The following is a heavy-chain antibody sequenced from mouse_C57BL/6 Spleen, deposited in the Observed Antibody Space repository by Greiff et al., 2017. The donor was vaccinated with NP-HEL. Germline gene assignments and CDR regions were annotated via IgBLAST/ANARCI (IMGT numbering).Heavy chain of an antibody. CDR1: GFTFSDYG. CDR3: ARNLGLFITD. CDR2: ISSGSSTI. V-gene: IGHV5-17*01. J-gene: IGHJ2*01. D-gene: IGHD1-1*01. Sequence: EVMLVESGGGLVKPGGSLKLSCAASGFTFSDYGMHWVRQAPEKGLEWVAYISSGSSTIYYADTVKGRFTISRDNAKNTLFLQMTSLRSEDTAMYYCARNLGLFITDWGQGTTLTVSS.